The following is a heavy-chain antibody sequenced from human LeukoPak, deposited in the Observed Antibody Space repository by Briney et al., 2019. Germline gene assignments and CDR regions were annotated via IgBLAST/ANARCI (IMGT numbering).Heavy chain of an antibody. CDR2: LSYSEDT. CDR3: ASSRYGSYYPFDF. D-gene: IGHD1-26*01. Sequence: SETLSLTCSVSGDSISSSGYYWGWIRQPPGKGLEWIGSLSYSEDTYYNPSLKSRVTISVGTSKTQFSLNLTFVTASDTAVYYCASSRYGSYYPFDFWGQGTLVTLSS. J-gene: IGHJ4*02. V-gene: IGHV4-39*01. CDR1: GDSISSSGYY.